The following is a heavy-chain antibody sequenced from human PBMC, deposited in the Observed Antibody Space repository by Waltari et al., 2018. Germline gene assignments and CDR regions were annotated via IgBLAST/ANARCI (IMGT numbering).Heavy chain of an antibody. D-gene: IGHD5-12*01. CDR2: IRYDGSNK. Sequence: QVQLVESGGGVVQPGGSLRLSCAASGFTFRSHGMHWVRQAPGKGLEWVAFIRYDGSNKYYADSVKGRFTISRDNSKNTLYLQMNSLRAEDTAVYYCAKGGYSGYVWGQGTLVTVSS. J-gene: IGHJ4*02. V-gene: IGHV3-30*02. CDR3: AKGGYSGYV. CDR1: GFTFRSHG.